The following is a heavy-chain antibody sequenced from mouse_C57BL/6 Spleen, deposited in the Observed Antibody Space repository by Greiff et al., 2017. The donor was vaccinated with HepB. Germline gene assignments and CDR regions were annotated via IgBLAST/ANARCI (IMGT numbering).Heavy chain of an antibody. CDR1: GYAFSSYW. Sequence: VQLQQSGAELVKPGASVKISCKASGYAFSSYWMNWVKQRPGKGLEWIGQIYPGDGDTNYNGKVKGKATLTADKSSSTADMQLSSLTSEDSAVYFCARRGSSALAMDYWGQGTSVTVSS. D-gene: IGHD6-1*01. V-gene: IGHV1-80*01. CDR3: ARRGSSALAMDY. CDR2: IYPGDGDT. J-gene: IGHJ4*01.